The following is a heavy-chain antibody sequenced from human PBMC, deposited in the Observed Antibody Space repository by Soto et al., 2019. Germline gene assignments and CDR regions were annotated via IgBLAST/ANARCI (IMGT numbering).Heavy chain of an antibody. J-gene: IGHJ6*02. Sequence: GGSLRLSCAASGFTFSTYGMPWVRQAPGKGLEWVAVIWHDGSKTYYADSVKGRLIISRDNSKNTLYVQINSLRAEDRGVYFCARGSIVAAEYGMDVWGQGTTVTVSS. V-gene: IGHV3-33*01. CDR1: GFTFSTYG. CDR2: IWHDGSKT. CDR3: ARGSIVAAEYGMDV. D-gene: IGHD6-13*01.